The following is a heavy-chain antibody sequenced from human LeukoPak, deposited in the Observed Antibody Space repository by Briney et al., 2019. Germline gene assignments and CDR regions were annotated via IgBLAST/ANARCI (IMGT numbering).Heavy chain of an antibody. D-gene: IGHD4-17*01. V-gene: IGHV3-30*03. Sequence: GGSLRLSCAASGFTFSNYAMHWVRQAPGKGLEWVAVISYYGRNKYYADSVKGRFTISRDNSKNTLYLQMNSLRAEDTAVYYCARARGQVTTRQILYYYYGMDVWGKGTTVTVSS. CDR3: ARARGQVTTRQILYYYYGMDV. CDR2: ISYYGRNK. CDR1: GFTFSNYA. J-gene: IGHJ6*04.